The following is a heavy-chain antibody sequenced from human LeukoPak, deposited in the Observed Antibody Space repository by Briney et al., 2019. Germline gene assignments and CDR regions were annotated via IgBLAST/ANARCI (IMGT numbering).Heavy chain of an antibody. J-gene: IGHJ4*02. V-gene: IGHV2-70*04. CDR1: GFSLNTGGMR. D-gene: IGHD3-22*01. CDR3: AQIHYYDSTGYYFDN. CDR2: IDWDDDK. Sequence: SGPALAKPTQTLTLTCTFSGFSLNTGGMRIGWIRQSPGKPLERLARIDWDDDKFYSTSLKTRLTISKNTSKNQVVLTMTNMDPEDTATYYCAQIHYYDSTGYYFDNWGQGSLVTVSS.